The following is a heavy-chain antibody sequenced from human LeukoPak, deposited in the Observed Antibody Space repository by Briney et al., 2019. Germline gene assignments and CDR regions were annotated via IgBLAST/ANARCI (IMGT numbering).Heavy chain of an antibody. CDR3: AEGVVDYYDSSGYYPSDL. CDR1: GFTFSSYA. D-gene: IGHD3-22*01. CDR2: ISGSGLTL. J-gene: IGHJ5*02. Sequence: TGGSLRLSCVGSGFTFSSYAMTWVRQAPGQGLKWVSAISGSGLTLYYADSVKGRFAISRDNSNSTLSLQMNSLRAEDTAIYYCAEGVVDYYDSSGYYPSDLWGQGTLVTVSS. V-gene: IGHV3-23*01.